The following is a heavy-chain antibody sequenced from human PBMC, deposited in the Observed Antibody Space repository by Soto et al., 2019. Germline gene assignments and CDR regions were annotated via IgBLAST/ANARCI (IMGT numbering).Heavy chain of an antibody. CDR3: AREEMDTASYYFDY. CDR2: ISSSSSYI. V-gene: IGHV3-21*01. CDR1: GFTFSSYS. Sequence: EVQLVESGGGLVKPGGSLRLSCAASGFTFSSYSMNWVRQAPGKGLEWVSSISSSSSYIYYADSVKGRFTISRDNAKNSLYLQMNSLRAEDTAVYYCAREEMDTASYYFDYWGHGTLVTVSS. J-gene: IGHJ4*01. D-gene: IGHD5-18*01.